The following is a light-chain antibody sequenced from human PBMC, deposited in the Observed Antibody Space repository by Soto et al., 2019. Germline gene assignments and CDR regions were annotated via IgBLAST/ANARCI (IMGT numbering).Light chain of an antibody. J-gene: IGLJ2*01. Sequence: QSVLTQPPSVSGAPGQRITISCTGSYSSIGAGYDVHWYQQLPGAAPKLLIYGNTNRPSGVPDRFSGSKSATSASLAITGLQAEDEADYYCQSYDSGLVVLGGGTKLTVL. CDR3: QSYDSGLVV. CDR1: YSSIGAGYD. CDR2: GNT. V-gene: IGLV1-40*01.